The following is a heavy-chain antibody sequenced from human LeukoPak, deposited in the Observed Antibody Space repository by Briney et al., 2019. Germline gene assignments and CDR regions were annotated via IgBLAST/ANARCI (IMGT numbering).Heavy chain of an antibody. CDR2: IWYDGSNK. CDR1: GFTFSSYG. Sequence: GGSLRLSCAASGFTFSSYGMHWVRQAPGKGLEWVAVIWYDGSNKYYADSVKGRFTISRDNSKNTLYLQMNSLRAEDTAVYYCARAEDYYDSSGYHAYWGQGTLVTVSS. CDR3: ARAEDYYDSSGYHAY. V-gene: IGHV3-33*01. D-gene: IGHD3-22*01. J-gene: IGHJ4*02.